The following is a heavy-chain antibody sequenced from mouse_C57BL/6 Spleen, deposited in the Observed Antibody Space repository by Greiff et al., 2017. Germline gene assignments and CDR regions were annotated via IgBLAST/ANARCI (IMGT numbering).Heavy chain of an antibody. V-gene: IGHV1-54*01. J-gene: IGHJ3*01. CDR1: GYAFTNYL. Sequence: QVQLQQPGAELVRPGTSVKVSCKASGYAFTNYLIEWVKQRPGQGLEWIGVINPGSGGTNYNEKFKGKATLTADTSSSTAYMQLSSLTSEDSAVYFGAREGYDYDGFAYWGQGTLVTVSA. D-gene: IGHD2-4*01. CDR3: AREGYDYDGFAY. CDR2: INPGSGGT.